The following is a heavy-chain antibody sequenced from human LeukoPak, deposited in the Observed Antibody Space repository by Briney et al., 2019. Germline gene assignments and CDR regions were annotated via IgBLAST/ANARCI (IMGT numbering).Heavy chain of an antibody. CDR1: GFTFSSYW. D-gene: IGHD4-17*01. Sequence: GGSLRLSCAASGFTFSSYWIHWVRQVPGKGLVWVSRIDYDGSITNYADSVKGRFTISRDNARNTLYLQMNSLRVDDTAVYYCVKDLGGDYDYWGQGTLVTVSS. J-gene: IGHJ4*02. V-gene: IGHV3-74*01. CDR2: IDYDGSIT. CDR3: VKDLGGDYDY.